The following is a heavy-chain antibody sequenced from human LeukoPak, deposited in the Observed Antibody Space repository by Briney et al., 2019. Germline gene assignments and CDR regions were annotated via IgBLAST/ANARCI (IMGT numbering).Heavy chain of an antibody. V-gene: IGHV1-46*01. CDR2: INPSGGST. CDR3: ARAIRGVYGDYAPGYYYYYMDV. J-gene: IGHJ6*03. CDR1: GYTFTSYY. Sequence: ASVKVSCKASGYTFTSYYMHWVRQAPGQGLEWMGIINPSGGSTSYAQKFQGRVTMTRDTSTSTVYMELSSLRSEDTAVYYCARAIRGVYGDYAPGYYYYYMDVWGKGTTVTVSS. D-gene: IGHD4-17*01.